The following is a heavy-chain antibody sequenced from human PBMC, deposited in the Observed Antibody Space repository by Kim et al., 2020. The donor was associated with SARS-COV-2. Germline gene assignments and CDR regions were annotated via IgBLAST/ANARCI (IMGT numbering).Heavy chain of an antibody. J-gene: IGHJ3*02. CDR2: INHSGST. V-gene: IGHV4-34*01. CDR1: GGSFSGYY. Sequence: SETLSLTCAVYGGSFSGYYWSWIRQPPGKGLEWIGEINHSGSTNYNPSLKSRVTISVDTSKNQFSLKLSSVTAADTAVYYCARGCSSTSCYGWFHAFDIWGQGTMVTVSS. D-gene: IGHD2-2*01. CDR3: ARGCSSTSCYGWFHAFDI.